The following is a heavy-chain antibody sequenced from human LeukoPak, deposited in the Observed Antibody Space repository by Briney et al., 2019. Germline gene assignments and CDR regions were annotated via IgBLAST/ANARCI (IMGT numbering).Heavy chain of an antibody. Sequence: SETLSLTCTVSGGSISSYYWSWIRQPPGKGLEWIGYIYYSGSTNYNPSLKSRVTISVDTSKNQFSLKLSSVTAADTAVYYCARGWGGGLNMDVWGKGTTVTVSS. CDR2: IYYSGST. CDR1: GGSISSYY. CDR3: ARGWGGGLNMDV. V-gene: IGHV4-59*12. D-gene: IGHD7-27*01. J-gene: IGHJ6*03.